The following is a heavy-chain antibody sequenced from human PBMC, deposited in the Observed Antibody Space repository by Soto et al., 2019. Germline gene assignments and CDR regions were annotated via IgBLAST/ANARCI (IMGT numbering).Heavy chain of an antibody. CDR3: AREPAYYDFWSGYYDPPGY. Sequence: PSETLSLTCTVSGGSISSGDYYWSWIRQPPGKGLEWIGYIYYSGSTYYDPSLKSRVTISVDTSKNQFSLKLSSVTAADTAVYYCAREPAYYDFWSGYYDPPGYWGQGTLVTVSS. CDR2: IYYSGST. CDR1: GGSISSGDYY. J-gene: IGHJ4*02. D-gene: IGHD3-3*01. V-gene: IGHV4-30-4*01.